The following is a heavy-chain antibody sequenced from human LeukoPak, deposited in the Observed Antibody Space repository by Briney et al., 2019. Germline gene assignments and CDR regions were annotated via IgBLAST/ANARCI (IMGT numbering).Heavy chain of an antibody. CDR2: INPNSGGT. J-gene: IGHJ4*02. Sequence: GASVKVSCKASGYTFTGYYMHWVRQAPGQGLEWMGWINPNSGGTNYPQKFQGRVTMTRDTSISTAYMELSSLRSEDTAVYYCARVTPIVGAAHYFDYWGQGTLVTVSS. V-gene: IGHV1-2*02. CDR1: GYTFTGYY. D-gene: IGHD1-26*01. CDR3: ARVTPIVGAAHYFDY.